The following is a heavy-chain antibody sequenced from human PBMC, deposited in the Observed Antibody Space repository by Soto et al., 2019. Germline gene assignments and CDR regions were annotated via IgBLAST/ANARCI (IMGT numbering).Heavy chain of an antibody. J-gene: IGHJ5*02. CDR1: GGSISSYY. CDR2: IFYSGTT. V-gene: IGHV4-59*12. D-gene: IGHD2-2*01. Sequence: SETLSLTCTVSGGSISSYYWSWIRQPPGRGLEWIGYIFYSGTTNYNPSLKSRVTISVDRSKNQFSLKLSSVTAADTAVYYCARVPDRWGQGTLVTVSS. CDR3: ARVPDR.